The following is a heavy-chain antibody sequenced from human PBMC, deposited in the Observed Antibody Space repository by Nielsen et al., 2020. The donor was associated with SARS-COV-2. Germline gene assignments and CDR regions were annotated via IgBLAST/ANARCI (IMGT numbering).Heavy chain of an antibody. D-gene: IGHD2-21*02. J-gene: IGHJ4*01. CDR3: IADVDGRGGDCNNFDI. CDR1: GFSFTNAW. Sequence: GESLKISCAASGFSFTNAWLSWVRQAPGKGLEWVGRIKTNTDGGTTDYAAPVKGRFTISRDDSSNTLSLQMNSLKIEDTAIYYCIADVDGRGGDCNNFDIWGQGTLVTVSS. V-gene: IGHV3-15*01. CDR2: IKTNTDGGTT.